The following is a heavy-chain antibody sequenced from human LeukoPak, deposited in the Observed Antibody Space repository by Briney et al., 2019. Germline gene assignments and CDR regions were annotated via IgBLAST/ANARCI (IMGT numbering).Heavy chain of an antibody. Sequence: GGSLRLSCAASGFTLSDYWMSWVRQAPGKGLEWVANIKPDGNEKYVVDSVKGRFIISRHNAKNSLYLQMSRPRAEDTAVYYSATQAFGLFDCWGQGTLVTVSS. V-gene: IGHV3-7*01. J-gene: IGHJ4*02. CDR2: IKPDGNEK. CDR1: GFTLSDYW. D-gene: IGHD3-16*01. CDR3: ATQAFGLFDC.